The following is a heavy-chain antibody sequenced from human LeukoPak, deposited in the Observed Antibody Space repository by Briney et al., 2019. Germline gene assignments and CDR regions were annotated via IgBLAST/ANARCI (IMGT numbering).Heavy chain of an antibody. CDR2: ITRSSTTI. Sequence: GGSLRLSCAASGFTFSLNSMNWVRKAPGKGLEWVSHITRSSTTIYYADSVEGRFTVSRDNAKNSLYLQMNSLRAEDTAVYYCARDLYSSSPDYWGQGTLVTVSS. D-gene: IGHD6-6*01. V-gene: IGHV3-48*04. J-gene: IGHJ4*02. CDR3: ARDLYSSSPDY. CDR1: GFTFSLNS.